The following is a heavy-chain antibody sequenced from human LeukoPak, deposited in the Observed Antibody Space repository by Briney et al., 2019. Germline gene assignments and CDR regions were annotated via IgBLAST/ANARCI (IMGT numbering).Heavy chain of an antibody. J-gene: IGHJ4*02. Sequence: GGSLRLSCAASGITLSSYWMSWVRQAPGKGLEWVAQIKQDGSEKYYVDSVKGRFTVSRANAKNSLYLQMNSLRAEDTAVYYCARATILRYFDWLYPDYWGQGTLVTVSS. D-gene: IGHD3-9*01. CDR3: ARATILRYFDWLYPDY. CDR2: IKQDGSEK. V-gene: IGHV3-7*01. CDR1: GITLSSYW.